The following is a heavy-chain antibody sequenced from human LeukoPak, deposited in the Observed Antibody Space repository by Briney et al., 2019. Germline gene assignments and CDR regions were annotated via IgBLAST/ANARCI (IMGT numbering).Heavy chain of an antibody. D-gene: IGHD3-3*01. CDR2: ISWNSGSI. J-gene: IGHJ4*02. V-gene: IGHV3-9*01. CDR3: AKTRGYDFWSGYFDY. Sequence: PGGSLRLSCAASGFTFDDYAMHWVRQAPGKGLEWVSGISWNSGSIGYADSVKGRFTISIDNAKNSLYLQMNSLRAEDAALYYCAKTRGYDFWSGYFDYWGQGTLVTVSS. CDR1: GFTFDDYA.